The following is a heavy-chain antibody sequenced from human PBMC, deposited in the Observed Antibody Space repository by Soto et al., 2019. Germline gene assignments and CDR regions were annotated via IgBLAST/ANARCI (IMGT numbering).Heavy chain of an antibody. CDR3: AAESIVVPAANAPRDY. CDR1: GYTFTGYY. J-gene: IGHJ4*02. CDR2: INPNSGET. V-gene: IGHV1-2*02. Sequence: GASVKVSCKASGYTFTGYYIHWVRQAPGQGLEWMGWINPNSGETIYAQKFQGRVTLTEDTSTDTAYMELSSLRSEDTAVYYCAAESIVVPAANAPRDYWGQGTLVTVSS. D-gene: IGHD2-2*01.